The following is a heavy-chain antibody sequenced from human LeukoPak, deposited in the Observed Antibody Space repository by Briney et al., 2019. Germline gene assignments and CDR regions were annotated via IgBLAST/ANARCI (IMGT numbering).Heavy chain of an antibody. V-gene: IGHV5-10-1*01. J-gene: IGHJ4*02. Sequence: GESLKISCKGPGYSFTSYWISWVRQMPGKGLEWMGRIDPSDSYANYSPSFQGHVTMSVDESISTAYLQWSSLKASDTAMFYCARRDRYTWYSFDYWGQGTLVTVSS. CDR1: GYSFTSYW. D-gene: IGHD6-13*01. CDR3: ARRDRYTWYSFDY. CDR2: IDPSDSYA.